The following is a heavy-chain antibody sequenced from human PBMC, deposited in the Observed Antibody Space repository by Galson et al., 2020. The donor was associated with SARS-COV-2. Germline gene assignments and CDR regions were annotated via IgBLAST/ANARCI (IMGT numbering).Heavy chain of an antibody. V-gene: IGHV3-30*18. D-gene: IGHD3-9*01. CDR3: AKDMEYYDILTGYYISPTYYYYYGMDV. J-gene: IGHJ6*02. Sequence: GGSLRLSCAASGFTFSSYGMHWVRQAPGKGLEWVAVISYDGSNKYYADSVKGRFTISRDNSKNTLYLQMNSLRAEDTAVYYCAKDMEYYDILTGYYISPTYYYYYGMDVWGQGTTVTGSS. CDR2: ISYDGSNK. CDR1: GFTFSSYG.